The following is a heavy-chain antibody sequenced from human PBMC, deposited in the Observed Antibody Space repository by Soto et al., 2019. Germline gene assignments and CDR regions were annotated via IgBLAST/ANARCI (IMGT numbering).Heavy chain of an antibody. Sequence: EVQLVESGGGVVRPGGSLRLSCKASGLAFGDFVMTWVRQVPGKGLEWVAGIERNGGATAYADPVKGRFPISRHNAKNTLFLQMNRLRGEDTALYYCATGGDVWTDRGQDDYYYYYMGGWGKGTTVTVSS. CDR3: ATGGDVWTDRGQDDYYYYYMGG. CDR2: IERNGGAT. V-gene: IGHV3-20*04. J-gene: IGHJ6*03. D-gene: IGHD3-9*01. CDR1: GLAFGDFV.